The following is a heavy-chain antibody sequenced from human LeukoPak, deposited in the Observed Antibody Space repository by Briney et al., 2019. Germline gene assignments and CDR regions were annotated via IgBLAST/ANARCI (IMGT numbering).Heavy chain of an antibody. Sequence: SQTLSLTCAVSGGSISSGGSSWSWIRQPPGKGLEWIGYIYHSGSTYYNPSLKSRVTISVDRSKNQFSLKLSSVTAADTAVYYCARATYYDFWSGYYTGSSGEYFDYWGQGTLVTVSS. CDR3: ARATYYDFWSGYYTGSSGEYFDY. J-gene: IGHJ4*02. D-gene: IGHD3-3*01. V-gene: IGHV4-30-2*01. CDR1: GGSISSGGSS. CDR2: IYHSGST.